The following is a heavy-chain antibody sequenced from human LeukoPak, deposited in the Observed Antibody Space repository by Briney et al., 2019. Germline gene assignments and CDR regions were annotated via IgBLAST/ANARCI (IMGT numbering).Heavy chain of an antibody. J-gene: IGHJ4*02. CDR1: GFTFSTYW. CDR2: ISSDGSST. V-gene: IGHV3-74*01. Sequence: GGSLRLSCAASGFTFSTYWMHWVRHAPGKGLVWLSRISSDGSSTNYADSVKGRFTISRDNAKNTLYLQMNSLRAEDTAVYYCARDYGEGGYYFDYWGQGTLVTVTS. CDR3: ARDYGEGGYYFDY. D-gene: IGHD4-17*01.